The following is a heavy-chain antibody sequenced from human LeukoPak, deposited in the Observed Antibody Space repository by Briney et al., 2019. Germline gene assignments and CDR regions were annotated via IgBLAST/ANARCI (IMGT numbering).Heavy chain of an antibody. CDR2: ISSSSSTI. V-gene: IGHV3-48*01. Sequence: GGSLRLSCAASGFTFSSYSMNWVRQAPGKGLEWVSHISSSSSTIYYADSVKGRFTISRDNAKNSLYLQMNSLRAEDTAVYYCAKAGAVVVVAAKFFDYWGQGTLVTVSS. D-gene: IGHD2-15*01. CDR3: AKAGAVVVVAAKFFDY. CDR1: GFTFSSYS. J-gene: IGHJ4*02.